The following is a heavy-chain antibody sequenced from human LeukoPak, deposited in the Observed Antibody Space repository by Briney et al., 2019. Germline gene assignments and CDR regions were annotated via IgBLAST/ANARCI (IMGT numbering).Heavy chain of an antibody. J-gene: IGHJ4*02. CDR2: ISDNGGYT. D-gene: IGHD3-22*01. CDR1: GFTFSTYA. V-gene: IGHV3-23*01. Sequence: GGSLRLSCAASGFTFSTYAMSWVRQAPGEGLEWVSTISDNGGYTYYADSVKGRFTVSRDNSKNTLHLQMDSLRAEDTAVYYCGCRGKYYDSVGYHNWGQGTLVTVSS. CDR3: GCRGKYYDSVGYHN.